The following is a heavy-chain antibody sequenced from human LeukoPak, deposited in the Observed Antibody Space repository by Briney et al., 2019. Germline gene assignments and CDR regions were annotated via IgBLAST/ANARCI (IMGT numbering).Heavy chain of an antibody. V-gene: IGHV3-11*01. CDR2: ISSDNSTT. CDR3: ARQGYCSRGSCYWSGWFDP. Sequence: PGGSVRLSCVVSGFTFSDYYMSWIRQAPGKGLEWVSYISSDNSTTYYADSVKGRFTVSRDNAKDSLYLQMNSLRAEDTAVYYCARQGYCSRGSCYWSGWFDPWGQGTLVTVSS. J-gene: IGHJ5*02. D-gene: IGHD2-15*01. CDR1: GFTFSDYY.